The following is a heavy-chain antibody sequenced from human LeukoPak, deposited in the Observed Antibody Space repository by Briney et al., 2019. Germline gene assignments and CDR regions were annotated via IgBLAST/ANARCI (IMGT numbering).Heavy chain of an antibody. CDR2: ISYRGST. V-gene: IGHV4-59*08. Sequence: SETLSLTCTVSGGSTSSDHWSWIRQPPEKGLEWIGCISYRGSTNYNPSLKSRVTISVDTSKKHFSLRLTSVTAADTGIYYCARGRGLGVITPYSDSWGQGTLVTVSS. J-gene: IGHJ4*02. CDR1: GGSTSSDH. D-gene: IGHD3-16*02. CDR3: ARGRGLGVITPYSDS.